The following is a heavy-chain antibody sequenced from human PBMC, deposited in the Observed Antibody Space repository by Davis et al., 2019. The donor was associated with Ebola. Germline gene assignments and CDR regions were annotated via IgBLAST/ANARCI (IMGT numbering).Heavy chain of an antibody. Sequence: PSETLSLTCTVSGGSISSYYWSWIRQPAGKGLEWIGHIYTSGSTNYNPSLKSRVTISVDTSKNQFSLKLSSVTAADTAVYYCVGGHYSNYYWFDPWGQGTLVTVSS. CDR1: GGSISSYY. D-gene: IGHD4-11*01. V-gene: IGHV4-4*07. CDR3: VGGHYSNYYWFDP. J-gene: IGHJ5*02. CDR2: IYTSGST.